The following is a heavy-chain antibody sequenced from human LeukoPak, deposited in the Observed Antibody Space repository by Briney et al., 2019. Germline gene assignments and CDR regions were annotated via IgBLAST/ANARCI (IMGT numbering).Heavy chain of an antibody. CDR2: IYASGTT. V-gene: IGHV4-4*07. Sequence: PSETLSLTCTVSGGSISSYYWSCIRQPAGKGLEWIGRIYASGTTNYNPSLKSRGTISEDKSKNHFSLKLTSVTAADTAVYYCARDSPYYYYYYMDVWGKGTTVTVSS. CDR3: ARDSPYYYYYYMDV. J-gene: IGHJ6*03. CDR1: GGSISSYY.